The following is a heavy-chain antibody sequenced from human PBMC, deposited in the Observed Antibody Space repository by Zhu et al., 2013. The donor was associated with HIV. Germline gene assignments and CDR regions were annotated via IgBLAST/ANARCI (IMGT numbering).Heavy chain of an antibody. J-gene: IGHJ5*02. CDR2: IYHSGAT. CDR3: AKLNVGELSFSIDP. V-gene: IGHV4-38-2*02. D-gene: IGHD3-16*02. Sequence: VQLQQWGAGLLKPSETLSLTCTVSGYSISSGYYWGWIRQPPGKGLEWIGSIYHSGATYYNPSLKSRVTISVDTSKNQFSLKLSSVTAADTAVYYCAKLNVGELSFSIDPWGQGTLVTVSS. CDR1: GYSISSGYY.